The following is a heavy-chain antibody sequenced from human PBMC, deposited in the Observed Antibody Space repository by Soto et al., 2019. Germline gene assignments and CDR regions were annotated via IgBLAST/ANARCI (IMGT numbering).Heavy chain of an antibody. D-gene: IGHD3-3*01. J-gene: IGHJ6*02. CDR1: GGTFSSYT. Sequence: SVKVSCKASGGTFSSYTISWVRQAPGQGLEWMGRIIPILGIANYAQKFQGRVTITADKSTSTVYMDLSSLRSGDTAMYYCATDGQITICGVTSAPYAMDVWGQGTTVTVSS. V-gene: IGHV1-69*04. CDR3: ATDGQITICGVTSAPYAMDV. CDR2: IIPILGIA.